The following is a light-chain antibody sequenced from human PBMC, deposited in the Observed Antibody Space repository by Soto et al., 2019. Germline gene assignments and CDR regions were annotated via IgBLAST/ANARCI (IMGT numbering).Light chain of an antibody. Sequence: QSALTQPASVSGSPGQSITISCNGTSSDIGLYNYVSWYQHHPGKAPKLMISDVSRRPSGVSYRFSGSKSGNTASLIISGLQAEDEADYYCSSYTTTATYVFGTGTKLTVL. CDR1: SSDIGLYNY. CDR2: DVS. CDR3: SSYTTTATYV. V-gene: IGLV2-14*03. J-gene: IGLJ1*01.